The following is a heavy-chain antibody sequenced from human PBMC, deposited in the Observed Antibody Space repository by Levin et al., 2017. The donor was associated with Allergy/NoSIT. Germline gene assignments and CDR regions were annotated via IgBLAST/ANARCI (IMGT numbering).Heavy chain of an antibody. CDR3: ARERDGSSLVDF. V-gene: IGHV3-74*01. CDR1: GFSFSVYW. J-gene: IGHJ4*02. CDR2: INSDGSAT. Sequence: QTGGSLRLSCATSGFSFSVYWMHWVRQAPGKGLVWVSRINSDGSATTYADSVKGRFTISRDNAKNTLYLQMNSLRVEDTAVYYCARERDGSSLVDFWGQGTLVTVSS. D-gene: IGHD6-6*01.